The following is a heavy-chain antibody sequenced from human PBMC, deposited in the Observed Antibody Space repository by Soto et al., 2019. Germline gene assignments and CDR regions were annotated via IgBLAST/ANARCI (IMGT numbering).Heavy chain of an antibody. J-gene: IGHJ6*02. V-gene: IGHV2-70*01. D-gene: IGHD1-7*01. CDR1: GFSLSTSGMC. Sequence: SGPTLVNPTHTLTLTCTFSGFSLSTSGMCVSWIRQPPGKALEWLALIDWDDDKYYSTSLKTRLTISKDTSKNQVVLTMTNMDPVDTATYYCARISSNWNYVGGYYYYYGMDVWGQGTTVTVSS. CDR3: ARISSNWNYVGGYYYYYGMDV. CDR2: IDWDDDK.